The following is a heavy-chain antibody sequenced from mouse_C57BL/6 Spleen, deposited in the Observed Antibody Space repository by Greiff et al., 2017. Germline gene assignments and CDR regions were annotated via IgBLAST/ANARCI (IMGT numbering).Heavy chain of an antibody. CDR2: IDPEDGET. CDR3: ARDDYDGAYYFDY. J-gene: IGHJ2*01. V-gene: IGHV14-2*01. Sequence: VQLKQSGAELVKPGASVKLSCTASGFNINDYYMHWVKQRTEQGLEWIGRIDPEDGETKYAPKFQGKATITADTSSNTAYQQLNSLTSEDTDVYYCARDDYDGAYYFDYWGQGTTLTVSS. CDR1: GFNINDYY. D-gene: IGHD2-4*01.